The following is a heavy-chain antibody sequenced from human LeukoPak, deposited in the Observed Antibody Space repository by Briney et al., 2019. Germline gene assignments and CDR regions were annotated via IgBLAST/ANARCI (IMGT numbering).Heavy chain of an antibody. CDR1: GLTLSNVW. V-gene: IGHV3-15*01. CDR2: IKSKIEGGTT. J-gene: IGHJ3*02. D-gene: IGHD5-12*01. CDR3: TTGESGIVTTMRIEPDAFDI. Sequence: GGSLRLSCAVSGLTLSNVWMSWVRQVAGKGLEWVGRIKSKIEGGTTDYAAPVTGRFTISRDDSKNSLYMQMNSLKTEDTAVYYCTTGESGIVTTMRIEPDAFDIWGQGTMVTVSS.